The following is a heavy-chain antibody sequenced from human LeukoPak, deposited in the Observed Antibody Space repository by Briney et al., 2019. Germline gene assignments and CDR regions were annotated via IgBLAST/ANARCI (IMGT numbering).Heavy chain of an antibody. CDR2: ISSSGTYI. CDR1: GYTFSDYS. CDR3: VSGNDPDYVWGTYRLDAFDI. V-gene: IGHV3-21*01. D-gene: IGHD3-16*02. J-gene: IGHJ3*02. Sequence: KPGGSLRLSCAASGYTFSDYSVNWVRQLPGKGLEWVSSISSSGTYIYYADSVKGRFTISRDNAKNSLFLQMNSLRAEDTAVYYCVSGNDPDYVWGTYRLDAFDISGEGTMVIVSS.